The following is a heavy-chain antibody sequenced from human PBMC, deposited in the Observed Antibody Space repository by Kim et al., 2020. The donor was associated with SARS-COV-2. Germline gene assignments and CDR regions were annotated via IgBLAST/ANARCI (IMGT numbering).Heavy chain of an antibody. CDR2: T. Sequence: TTYNPALKGRVTTSVDKSKNQFSLRLSSVTAADTAVYYCARDLRLATLGYWGQGTLVTVSS. V-gene: IGHV4-4*02. CDR3: ARDLRLATLGY. D-gene: IGHD5-12*01. J-gene: IGHJ4*02.